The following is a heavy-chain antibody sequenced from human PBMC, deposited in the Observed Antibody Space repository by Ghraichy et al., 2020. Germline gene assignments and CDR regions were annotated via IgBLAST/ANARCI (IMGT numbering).Heavy chain of an antibody. CDR3: ARGGSTWYIDL. D-gene: IGHD6-13*01. CDR1: GGSFNNYN. V-gene: IGHV4-34*01. Sequence: SQTLSLTCGVSGGSFNNYNWSWIRQPPGKGLEWIGEINHSGDTNYNPSLKRRLTILLDKPKKQFSLKLTSVTAADTAIYYCARGGSTWYIDLWGQGTLVIVS. CDR2: INHSGDT. J-gene: IGHJ4*02.